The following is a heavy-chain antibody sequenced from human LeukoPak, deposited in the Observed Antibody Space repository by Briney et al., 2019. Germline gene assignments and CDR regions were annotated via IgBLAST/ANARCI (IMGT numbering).Heavy chain of an antibody. Sequence: EASVKVSCKASGYTFTSYGISWVRQAPGQGLEWMGWINPNSGGTNYAQKLQGRVTMTRDTSISTAYMELSRLRSDDTAVYYCARDFHITMVRGVKFDYWGQGTLVTVSS. J-gene: IGHJ4*02. CDR2: INPNSGGT. V-gene: IGHV1-2*02. D-gene: IGHD3-10*01. CDR1: GYTFTSYG. CDR3: ARDFHITMVRGVKFDY.